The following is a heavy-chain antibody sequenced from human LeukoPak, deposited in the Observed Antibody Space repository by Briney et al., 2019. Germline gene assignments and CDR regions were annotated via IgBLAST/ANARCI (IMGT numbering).Heavy chain of an antibody. CDR3: ARAAIAAALVYWFDP. J-gene: IGHJ5*02. CDR1: GYSFTNYW. D-gene: IGHD6-13*01. CDR2: IYPGDSDT. V-gene: IGHV5-51*01. Sequence: GESLKISCQGSGYSFTNYWIGWVRQMPGKGLEWMGIIYPGDSDTRYSPSFQGQVTISADKSISTAYLQWSSLKASDTAMYYCARAAIAAALVYWFDPWGQGTLVTVSS.